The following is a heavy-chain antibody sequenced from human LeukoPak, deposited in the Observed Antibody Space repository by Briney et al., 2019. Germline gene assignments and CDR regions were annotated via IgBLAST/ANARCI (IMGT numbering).Heavy chain of an antibody. CDR2: IYYSGTT. CDR3: ARHFRMVRGVMPSPVDY. V-gene: IGHV4-39*01. D-gene: IGHD3-10*01. CDR1: GGSIRSSTYY. J-gene: IGHJ4*02. Sequence: SETLSLTCTVSGGSIRSSTYYWGWIRQSPGKGLEWIGSIYYSGTTYSNPSLKSRVTMSVDTSKNQFSLRLSSVTAADTAVYYCARHFRMVRGVMPSPVDYWGQGNLVTVSS.